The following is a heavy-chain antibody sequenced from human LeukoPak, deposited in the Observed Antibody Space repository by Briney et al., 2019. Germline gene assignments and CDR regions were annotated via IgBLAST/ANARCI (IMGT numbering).Heavy chain of an antibody. Sequence: SETLSLTCAVYGGSFSGYYWSWIRQPPGKGLEWIGEINHSGSTNYNPSLKSRVTISVDTSKNQFSLKLSSVTAADTAVYYCERSGYSSGWYSRQIDYWGQGTLVTVCS. J-gene: IGHJ4*02. V-gene: IGHV4-34*01. CDR2: INHSGST. CDR3: ERSGYSSGWYSRQIDY. D-gene: IGHD6-19*01. CDR1: GGSFSGYY.